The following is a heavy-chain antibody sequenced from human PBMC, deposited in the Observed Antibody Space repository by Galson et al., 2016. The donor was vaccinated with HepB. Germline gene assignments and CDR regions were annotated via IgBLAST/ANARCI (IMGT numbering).Heavy chain of an antibody. D-gene: IGHD6-13*01. Sequence: TLSLTCSVSGGSITSGASYWTWVRQHPGKGLEWIGYIHHSGSTYYNPSLESRTSISEDTSKNQFSLRLSSVTAADTAVYYCVRGLAAAGLFDFWGQGTLVTVSS. V-gene: IGHV4-31*03. CDR2: IHHSGST. CDR3: VRGLAAAGLFDF. J-gene: IGHJ4*02. CDR1: GGSITSGASY.